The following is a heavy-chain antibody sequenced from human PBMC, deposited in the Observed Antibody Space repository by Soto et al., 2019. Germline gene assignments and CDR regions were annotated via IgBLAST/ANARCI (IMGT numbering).Heavy chain of an antibody. D-gene: IGHD4-17*01. CDR2: ISHKSSAT. CDR3: ARDPYSSTTVTIMDD. V-gene: IGHV3-48*02. J-gene: IGHJ4*02. CDR1: GFTFSNYS. Sequence: EVQLVESGGGLVQPGGSRRLSCAGSGFTFSNYSMNWVRQAPGKGREWVSYISHKSSATYHAASVKGRFTISRDNAQNSLYLQMNSLTDEDKAIYYCARDPYSSTTVTIMDDWGRGTMVTVSS.